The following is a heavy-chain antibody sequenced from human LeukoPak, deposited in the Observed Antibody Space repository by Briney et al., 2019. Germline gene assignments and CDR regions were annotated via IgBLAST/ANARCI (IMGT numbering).Heavy chain of an antibody. Sequence: GGSLRLSCAASGFTFSSYAMHWVRQAPGKGLEWVAVISYDGSNKYYADSVKGRFTISRDNSKNTLYLQMNSLRAEDTALYYCARGPPMYSYGSSPYHYDYFAYWGQGSLVTVSS. D-gene: IGHD3-22*01. CDR2: ISYDGSNK. V-gene: IGHV3-30*04. J-gene: IGHJ4*02. CDR3: ARGPPMYSYGSSPYHYDYFAY. CDR1: GFTFSSYA.